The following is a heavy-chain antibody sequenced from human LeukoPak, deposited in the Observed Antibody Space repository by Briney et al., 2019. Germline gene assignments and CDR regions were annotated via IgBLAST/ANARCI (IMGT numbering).Heavy chain of an antibody. J-gene: IGHJ4*02. CDR1: GGTFSSYA. Sequence: SVKVSCKASGGTFSSYAISWVRQAPGQGLEWMGGIIPIFGTANYAQKFRGRVSITADESTSTAYMELSSLRSEDTAVYYCARDSPYYYDSSGYAFDYWGQGTLVTVSS. CDR2: IIPIFGTA. D-gene: IGHD3-22*01. CDR3: ARDSPYYYDSSGYAFDY. V-gene: IGHV1-69*13.